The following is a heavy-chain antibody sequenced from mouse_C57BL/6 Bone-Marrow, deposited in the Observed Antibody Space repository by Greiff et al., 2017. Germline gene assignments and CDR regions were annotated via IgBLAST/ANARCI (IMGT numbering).Heavy chain of an antibody. J-gene: IGHJ4*01. CDR3: ARGGYGYDYAMDY. V-gene: IGHV1-9*01. D-gene: IGHD2-2*01. CDR1: GYTFTGYW. Sequence: VKLQESGAELMKPGASVKLSCKATGYTFTGYWIEWVKQRPGHGLEWIGEILPGSGSTNYNEKFKGKATFTADPSSNTAYMQLSSLTTEDSAIYYCARGGYGYDYAMDYWGQGTSVTVSS. CDR2: ILPGSGST.